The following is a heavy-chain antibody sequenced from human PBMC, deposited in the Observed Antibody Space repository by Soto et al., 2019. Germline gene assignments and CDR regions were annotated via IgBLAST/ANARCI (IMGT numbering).Heavy chain of an antibody. CDR3: ARRLVRTFDY. Sequence: ASVKVSCKASGYTFISHAIHWVRRAPGQGLEWLGWINVGNGNTKYSPNLQGRVTITRDTSATTAYMELSSLRSEDTAVYYCARRLVRTFDYWGQGTLVTVSS. D-gene: IGHD3-10*01. V-gene: IGHV1-3*01. J-gene: IGHJ4*02. CDR1: GYTFISHA. CDR2: INVGNGNT.